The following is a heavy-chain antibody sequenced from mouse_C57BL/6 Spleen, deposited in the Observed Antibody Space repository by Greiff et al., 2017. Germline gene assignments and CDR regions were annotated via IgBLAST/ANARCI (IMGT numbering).Heavy chain of an antibody. CDR3: ATSSGYSFHAMDY. CDR1: GYAFTNYL. CDR2: INPGSGGT. D-gene: IGHD3-2*02. V-gene: IGHV1-54*01. Sequence: VQLQQSGAELVRPGTSVKVSCKASGYAFTNYLIEWVKQRPGQGLEWIGVINPGSGGTKYNEKFKGKATLTADKSSSTAYMQLSSLTSEDSAVYFCATSSGYSFHAMDYWGQGTSVTVSS. J-gene: IGHJ4*01.